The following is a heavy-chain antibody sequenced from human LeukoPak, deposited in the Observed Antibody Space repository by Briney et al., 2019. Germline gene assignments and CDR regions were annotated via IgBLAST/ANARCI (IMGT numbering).Heavy chain of an antibody. CDR2: ITVSTDNT. CDR3: AKTDGYYDC. J-gene: IGHJ4*02. Sequence: GGSLRLSCAASGFTFSNFATSWVRQAPGEGLEWVSSITVSTDNTYYADSVKGRFTISRDNSKNTLYLQMNSLRDEDTAIYYCAKTDGYYDCWGQGTLVTVSS. D-gene: IGHD3-22*01. CDR1: GFTFSNFA. V-gene: IGHV3-23*01.